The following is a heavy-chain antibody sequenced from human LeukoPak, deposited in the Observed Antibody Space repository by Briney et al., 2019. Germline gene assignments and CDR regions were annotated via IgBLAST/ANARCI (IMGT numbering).Heavy chain of an antibody. Sequence: GRSLRLSCAASGFTFSSYGMHWVRQAPGKGLEWVSYISSSSSTIYYTDSVKGRFTISRDNAKNSLYLQMNSLRAEDTAVYYCAKDAYRQWLVQSYFDYWGQGTLVTVSS. CDR3: AKDAYRQWLVQSYFDY. CDR2: ISSSSSTI. D-gene: IGHD6-19*01. V-gene: IGHV3-48*01. J-gene: IGHJ4*02. CDR1: GFTFSSYG.